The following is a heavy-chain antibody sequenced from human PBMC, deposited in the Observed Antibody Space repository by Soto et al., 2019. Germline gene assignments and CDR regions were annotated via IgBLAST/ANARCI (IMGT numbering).Heavy chain of an antibody. CDR3: TRDVEGARDY. CDR1: GFTFSSYW. D-gene: IGHD2-21*01. J-gene: IGHJ4*02. V-gene: IGHV3-7*05. CDR2: INQDASEI. Sequence: EVHLVESGGGLVQRGGSLRLSCAASGFTFSSYWMSWVRQAPGKGLEWVANINQDASEIYFEGSVEGRFSISRDNAKNSLYLQMDGLRADDTAVYYCTRDVEGARDYWGQGTLVTVSS.